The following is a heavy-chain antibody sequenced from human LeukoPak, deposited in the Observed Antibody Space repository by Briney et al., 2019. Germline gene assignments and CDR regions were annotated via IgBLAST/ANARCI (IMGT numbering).Heavy chain of an antibody. D-gene: IGHD1-26*01. V-gene: IGHV3-23*01. CDR3: AKDHATWELMDY. CDR1: EFTFSSFA. J-gene: IGHJ4*02. CDR2: ISGSGATT. Sequence: GGSLRLSCKASEFTFSSFAMSWVRQAPGKGLEWVSVISGSGATTSYADSVKGRFTISRDNSKNTLYLQMNSLRAEDTAVYYCAKDHATWELMDYWGQGTLVTVSS.